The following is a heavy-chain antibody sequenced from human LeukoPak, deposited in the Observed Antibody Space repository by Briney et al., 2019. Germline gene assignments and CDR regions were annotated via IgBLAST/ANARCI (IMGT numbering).Heavy chain of an antibody. Sequence: GGSLRLSCAASGFTFDGYTMHWVRQAPEKGLEWISLISWDGASTFYGDSVKGRFTISRDNSKNSLYLQMNSLRPEDTALYFCVKAMKGYWYFDLWGRGTLVIVSS. V-gene: IGHV3-43*01. CDR1: GFTFDGYT. J-gene: IGHJ2*01. CDR3: VKAMKGYWYFDL. CDR2: ISWDGAST.